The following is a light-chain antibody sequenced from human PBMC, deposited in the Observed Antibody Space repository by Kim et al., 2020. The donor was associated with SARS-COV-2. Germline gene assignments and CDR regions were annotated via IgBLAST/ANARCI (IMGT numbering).Light chain of an antibody. CDR2: GAS. Sequence: PGERANHSCRASQSIRNHLAWYQQKPGQAPRLVISGASTRATGVPARFSGSGSGTEFTLTISSLKSEDFAVYYCQQYDTWPPRFTFGPGTKVDIK. V-gene: IGKV3-15*01. CDR1: QSIRNH. J-gene: IGKJ3*01. CDR3: QQYDTWPPRFT.